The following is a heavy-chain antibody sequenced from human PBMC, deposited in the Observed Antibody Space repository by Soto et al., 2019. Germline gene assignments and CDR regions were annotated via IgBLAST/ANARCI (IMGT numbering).Heavy chain of an antibody. CDR3: ARHDEISRYENGMDV. CDR1: GGSISGYY. V-gene: IGHV4-59*08. CDR2: IFYRGAT. J-gene: IGHJ6*02. Sequence: QVQLQESGPGLLKPSETLSLTCTVSGGSISGYYYSWIRQPPGKGLDYVGYIFYRGATNYNPSLKSRVTIXXDXPXXQLYLHLRSVTVADTAMYFCARHDEISRYENGMDVWGPGATVSVS. D-gene: IGHD1-20*01.